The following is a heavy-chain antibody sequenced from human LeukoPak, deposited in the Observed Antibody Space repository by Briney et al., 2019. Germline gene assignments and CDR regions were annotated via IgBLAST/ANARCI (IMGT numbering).Heavy chain of an antibody. Sequence: VKVSCKASGGTFSSYAISWVRQAPGQGLEWMGGIIPIFGTANYAQKFQGRVTVTADESTSTAYMELSSLRSEDTAVYYCASSQYYYDSSGYYPYYYYYGMDVWGQGTTVTVSS. J-gene: IGHJ6*02. CDR2: IIPIFGTA. CDR3: ASSQYYYDSSGYYPYYYYYGMDV. CDR1: GGTFSSYA. D-gene: IGHD3-22*01. V-gene: IGHV1-69*01.